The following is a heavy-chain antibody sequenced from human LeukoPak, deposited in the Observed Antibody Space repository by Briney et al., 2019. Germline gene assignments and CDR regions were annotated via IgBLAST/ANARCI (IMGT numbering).Heavy chain of an antibody. CDR2: INAGNGNT. CDR3: ARDFGYSGYDGYFDY. J-gene: IGHJ4*02. V-gene: IGHV1-3*01. Sequence: ASVKVSCKASGYTFTSYAMHWVRQGPGQRLEWMGWINAGNGNTKYSQKFQGRVTITRDTSAGTAYMELSSLRSEDTAVYYCARDFGYSGYDGYFDYWGQGTLVTVSS. D-gene: IGHD5-12*01. CDR1: GYTFTSYA.